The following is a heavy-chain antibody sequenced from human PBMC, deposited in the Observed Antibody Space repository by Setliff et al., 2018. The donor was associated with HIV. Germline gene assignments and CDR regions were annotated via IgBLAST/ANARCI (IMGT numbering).Heavy chain of an antibody. J-gene: IGHJ6*02. CDR2: ISASGNSP. Sequence: GGSLRLSCAASGFTFISYAMSWVRQAPGKGLEWVSTISASGNSPYYVDSVKGRFTISRDNSKNTLYLQMNSLRVEDTAIYYCAKAYYYDSSGYSRYYYYYGMDVWGQGTTVTVS. D-gene: IGHD3-22*01. CDR1: GFTFISYA. CDR3: AKAYYYDSSGYSRYYYYYGMDV. V-gene: IGHV3-23*01.